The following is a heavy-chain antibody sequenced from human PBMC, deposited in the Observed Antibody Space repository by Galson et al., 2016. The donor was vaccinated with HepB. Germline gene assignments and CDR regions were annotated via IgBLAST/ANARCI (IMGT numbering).Heavy chain of an antibody. CDR1: GFSVSTYG. J-gene: IGHJ6*02. CDR2: INSDGSST. Sequence: SLRLSCAASGFSVSTYGMHWVRQAPGKGLVWVSRINSDGSSTIYADSVRGRFTISRDNAKNMLYLQMNSLRAEDTALYYCVREDYGDDPVYYYYYGMDVWGQGTTVSVSS. D-gene: IGHD4-17*01. CDR3: VREDYGDDPVYYYYYGMDV. V-gene: IGHV3-74*01.